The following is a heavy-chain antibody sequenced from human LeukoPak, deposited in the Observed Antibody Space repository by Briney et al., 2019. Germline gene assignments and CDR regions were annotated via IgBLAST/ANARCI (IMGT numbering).Heavy chain of an antibody. J-gene: IGHJ4*02. V-gene: IGHV5-51*01. Sequence: GESLKISWKGSGSRFTSYWIGWVRQMPGKGLECMGIIYPGDSDTRYSPSFQGQVTISADKSISTAYLQWSSLKASDTAMYYCATGHCSTTTCYHNSWGQGTLVTVSS. CDR2: IYPGDSDT. D-gene: IGHD2-2*01. CDR3: ATGHCSTTTCYHNS. CDR1: GSRFTSYW.